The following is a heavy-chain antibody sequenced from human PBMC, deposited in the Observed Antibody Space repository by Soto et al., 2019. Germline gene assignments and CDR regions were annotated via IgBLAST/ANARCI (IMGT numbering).Heavy chain of an antibody. D-gene: IGHD5-12*01. CDR1: GFTFSTYA. J-gene: IGHJ4*02. CDR2: ISGSGDST. V-gene: IGHV3-23*01. CDR3: AKDSFINLRGSASY. Sequence: PGGSLRLSCAASGFTFSTYAMIWVRQAPGKGLEWVSAISGSGDSTYYADSVKGRFTISRDNSKNTLYLQMSSLRAEDTAIYYCAKDSFINLRGSASYSGQGTLVTVSS.